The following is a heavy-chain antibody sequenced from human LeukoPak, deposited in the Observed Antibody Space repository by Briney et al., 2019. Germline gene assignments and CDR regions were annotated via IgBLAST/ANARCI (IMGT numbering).Heavy chain of an antibody. CDR3: ARGARAGYNLEPFDY. CDR1: GGSMGSHY. CDR2: IYYRVST. Sequence: SQTLSLTCTGSGGSMGSHYWSWIRQPPGKGLEWIGYIYYRVSTKYNPSLKSRVTISVDTSKNQFSLKLSSVTAADTAVYYCARGARAGYNLEPFDYWGQGTLVTVSS. D-gene: IGHD5-24*01. V-gene: IGHV4-59*08. J-gene: IGHJ4*02.